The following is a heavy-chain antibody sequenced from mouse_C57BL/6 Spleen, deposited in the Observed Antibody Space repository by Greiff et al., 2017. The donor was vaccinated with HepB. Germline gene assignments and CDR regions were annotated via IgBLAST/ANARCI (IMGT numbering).Heavy chain of an antibody. CDR1: GYTFTSYC. V-gene: IGHV1-72*01. J-gene: IGHJ2*01. Sequence: QVQLQQPGAELVKPGASVKLSCKASGYTFTSYCMHWVKQRPGRGLEWLGRIDPNSGGTKYNEKFKSKATLTVDKPSSAAYMQLSSLTSEDSAVYYCARSGESAWYFDYWGQGTTVTVSS. CDR2: IDPNSGGT. CDR3: ARSGESAWYFDY. D-gene: IGHD3-1*01.